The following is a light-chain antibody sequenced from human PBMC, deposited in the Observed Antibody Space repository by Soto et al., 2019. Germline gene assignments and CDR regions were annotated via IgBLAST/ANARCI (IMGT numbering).Light chain of an antibody. CDR3: QQLASYST. CDR1: QGISSY. Sequence: DIQLTQSPSFLSASVGDRVTITCRASQGISSYLAWYQQKPGKAPKLLIYAASTLQSGVPSRFSGSGSGTEFALTISSLHPEDFATYYCQQLASYSTFGQGTRLEIK. V-gene: IGKV1-9*01. J-gene: IGKJ5*01. CDR2: AAS.